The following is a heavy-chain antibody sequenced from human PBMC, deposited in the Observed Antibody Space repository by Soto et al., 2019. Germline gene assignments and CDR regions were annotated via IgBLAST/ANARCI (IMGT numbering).Heavy chain of an antibody. V-gene: IGHV3-33*01. J-gene: IGHJ5*02. CDR2: IWYDGSYR. D-gene: IGHD3-10*01. CDR3: ARISGSGHLGWFDP. Sequence: QVQLVQSGGGVVQSGRSLRLSCISSGFTFNTYGMFWARQAPGTGLGWVAGIWYDGSYRYYVDPVKGRFTVSRDNSKNTVYLEMNNLRAEDTAVYYCARISGSGHLGWFDPWGQGTLVTVSS. CDR1: GFTFNTYG.